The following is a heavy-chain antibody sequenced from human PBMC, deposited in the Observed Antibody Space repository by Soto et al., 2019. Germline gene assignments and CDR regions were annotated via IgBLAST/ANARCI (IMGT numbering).Heavy chain of an antibody. Sequence: QAQVVQSGAEVRKPGSSVKLSCKASEGTFNSYAIAWVRQAPGQGLEWMGGIIPYYNTLNYAQKFQDRFTVTADDSTNTVYMELSSLRSDDTAVYFWASGASRWYPYFFDSWAQGTLVTVSP. J-gene: IGHJ4*02. V-gene: IGHV1-69*01. CDR1: EGTFNSYA. CDR2: IIPYYNTL. D-gene: IGHD6-13*01. CDR3: ASGASRWYPYFFDS.